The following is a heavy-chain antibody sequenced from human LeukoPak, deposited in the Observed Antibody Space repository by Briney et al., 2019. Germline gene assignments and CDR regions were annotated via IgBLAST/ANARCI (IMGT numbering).Heavy chain of an antibody. CDR3: TKALTVTVIDY. CDR1: GFIFSSYS. D-gene: IGHD4-17*01. CDR2: ISSSSTI. Sequence: GGSLRLSCAASGFIFSSYSMNWVRQAPGKGLEWISYISSSSTIYYADSVRGRFTISRDNSKNTLYLQMNSLSADDTALYFCTKALTVTVIDYWGQGTLVTVSS. V-gene: IGHV3-48*01. J-gene: IGHJ4*02.